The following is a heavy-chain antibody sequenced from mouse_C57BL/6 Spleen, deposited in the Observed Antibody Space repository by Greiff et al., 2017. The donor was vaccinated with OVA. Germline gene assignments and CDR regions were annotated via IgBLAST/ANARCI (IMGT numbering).Heavy chain of an antibody. CDR1: GFNIKDYY. Sequence: EVLLVESGAELVKPGASVKLSCTASGFNIKDYYMHWVKQRTEQGLEWIGRIDPEDGETKYAPKVQGKATITADTSSNTAYLQLSSLTSEDTAVYYCARTSSGYYDARDDWGQGTSVTVSS. V-gene: IGHV14-2*01. J-gene: IGHJ4*01. D-gene: IGHD3-2*02. CDR3: ARTSSGYYDARDD. CDR2: IDPEDGET.